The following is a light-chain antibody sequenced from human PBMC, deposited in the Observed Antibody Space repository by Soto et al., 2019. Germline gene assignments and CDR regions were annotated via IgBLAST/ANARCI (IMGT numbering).Light chain of an antibody. CDR2: GAS. CDR1: HSVSSN. CDR3: QQYNNWPQT. V-gene: IGKV3-15*01. J-gene: IGKJ1*01. Sequence: EVVMTQSPVTLSVSPGERATLSCRASHSVSSNLAWYQQKPGQAPRLLIYGASTRATGIPARFSGSGSGTEFTLTISSLQSEDFAIYCCQQYNNWPQTFGQGTKVEIK.